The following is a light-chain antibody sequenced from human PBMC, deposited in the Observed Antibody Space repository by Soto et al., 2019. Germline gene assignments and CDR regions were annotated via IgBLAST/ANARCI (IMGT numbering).Light chain of an antibody. CDR2: DAS. CDR3: QQYNRYST. Sequence: DIQMTQSPSTLSASVGDRVTITCRASQSISSWLAWYQQKPGKAPNLLLYDASSLDSGVPSRFSGSGSGTEFTLTLGCLLPDDFATYYCQQYNRYSTFGGGTKVEIK. CDR1: QSISSW. V-gene: IGKV1-5*01. J-gene: IGKJ4*01.